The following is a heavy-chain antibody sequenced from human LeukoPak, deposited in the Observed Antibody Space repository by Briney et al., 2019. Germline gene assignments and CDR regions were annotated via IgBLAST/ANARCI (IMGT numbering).Heavy chain of an antibody. CDR1: GFTFDDYA. CDR2: ISWNSGSI. V-gene: IGHV3-9*01. D-gene: IGHD2-15*01. Sequence: PGRSLRLSCAASGFTFDDYAMHWVRQAPGKGLEWVSGISWNSGSIGYADSVKCRFTISRDNAKNSLYLQMNSLRAEDTALYYCAKDHRGYCSGGSCYSGAFDIWGQGTMVTVSS. J-gene: IGHJ3*02. CDR3: AKDHRGYCSGGSCYSGAFDI.